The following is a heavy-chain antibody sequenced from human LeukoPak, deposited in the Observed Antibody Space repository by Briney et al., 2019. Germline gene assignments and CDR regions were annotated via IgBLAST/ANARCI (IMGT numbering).Heavy chain of an antibody. CDR2: ISAYNGNT. CDR1: GYTFTTYG. V-gene: IGHV1-18*01. CDR3: ARVSSDYSSRDYFDY. D-gene: IGHD4-11*01. J-gene: IGHJ4*02. Sequence: ASVKVSCKASGYTFTTYGISWVRQAPGQGLEWMGWISAYNGNTNSAQKLQGRVTMTTDTSTSTAYMELRSLRSDDTAVYYCARVSSDYSSRDYFDYWGQGTLVTVSS.